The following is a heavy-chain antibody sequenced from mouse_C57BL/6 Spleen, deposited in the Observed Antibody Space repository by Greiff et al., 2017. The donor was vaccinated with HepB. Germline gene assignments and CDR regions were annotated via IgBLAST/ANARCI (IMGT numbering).Heavy chain of an antibody. D-gene: IGHD4-1*02. CDR3: ARYSNWDGGYFDV. CDR2: ISYSGST. J-gene: IGHJ1*03. CDR1: GYSITSDY. Sequence: DVKLQESGPGLAKPSQTLSLTCSVTGYSITSDYWNWIRKFPGNKLEYMGYISYSGSTYYNPSLKSRISITRDTSKNQYYLQLNSVTTEDTATYYCARYSNWDGGYFDVWGTGTTVTVSS. V-gene: IGHV3-8*01.